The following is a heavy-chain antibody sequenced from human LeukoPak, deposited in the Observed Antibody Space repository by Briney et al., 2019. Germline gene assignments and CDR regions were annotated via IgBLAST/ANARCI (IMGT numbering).Heavy chain of an antibody. V-gene: IGHV3-7*03. CDR1: GFSFSTYW. J-gene: IGHJ4*02. Sequence: GGSLRLSCAASGFSFSTYWMSWVRQTPEKGLEFVANIDQGGSVRNYMDSLKGRCTISRDNAKKSLYLEINSLRADDTAVYYCARAVIAAADRYYFDYWGQGTLVTVSS. CDR3: ARAVIAAADRYYFDY. CDR2: IDQGGSVR. D-gene: IGHD6-13*01.